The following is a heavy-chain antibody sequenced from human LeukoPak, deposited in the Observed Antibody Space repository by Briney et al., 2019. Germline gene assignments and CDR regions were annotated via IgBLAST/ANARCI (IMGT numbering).Heavy chain of an antibody. D-gene: IGHD6-13*01. Sequence: GASVKVSCKASGDTFSSYSITWVRQAPGQGLEWMGRIIPILGIANYAQKFQGRVTITRDTSASTAYMELSSLRSEDTAVYYCARDSAFLSSSWYGYWGQGTLVTVSS. CDR3: ARDSAFLSSSWYGY. CDR2: IIPILGIA. J-gene: IGHJ4*02. CDR1: GDTFSSYS. V-gene: IGHV1-69*04.